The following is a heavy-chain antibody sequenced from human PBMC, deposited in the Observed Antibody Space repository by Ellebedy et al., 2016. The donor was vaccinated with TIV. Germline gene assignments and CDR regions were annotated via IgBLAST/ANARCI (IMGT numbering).Heavy chain of an antibody. CDR3: TTDPIVGATPNDD. V-gene: IGHV3-15*01. J-gene: IGHJ4*02. CDR1: GFTFSNAW. D-gene: IGHD1-26*01. Sequence: GESLKISXAASGFTFSNAWMSWVRQAPGKGLEWVGRIKSKTDGGTTDYAAPVKGRFTISRDDSKNTLYLQMNSLKTEDTAVYYCTTDPIVGATPNDDWGQGTLVTVSS. CDR2: IKSKTDGGTT.